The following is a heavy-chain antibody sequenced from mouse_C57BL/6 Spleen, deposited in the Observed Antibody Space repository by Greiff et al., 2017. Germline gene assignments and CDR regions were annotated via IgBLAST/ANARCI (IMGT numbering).Heavy chain of an antibody. CDR2: ISSGSSTI. CDR3: ARDYYGSTPSYWYFDV. CDR1: GFTFSDYG. J-gene: IGHJ1*03. Sequence: EVKLMESGGGLVKPGGSLKLSCAASGFTFSDYGMHWVRQAPEKGLEWVAYISSGSSTIYYADTVKGRFTISRDNAKNTLFLQMTSLRSEDTAMYYCARDYYGSTPSYWYFDVWGTGTTVTVSS. D-gene: IGHD1-1*01. V-gene: IGHV5-17*01.